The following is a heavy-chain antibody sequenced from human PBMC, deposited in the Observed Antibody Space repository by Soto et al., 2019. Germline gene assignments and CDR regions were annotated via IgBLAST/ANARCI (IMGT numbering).Heavy chain of an antibody. CDR2: IYYSGST. CDR1: GGSISSGGYY. CDR3: ARYYYDSSGYYQDFDY. V-gene: IGHV4-31*03. J-gene: IGHJ4*02. Sequence: PSETLSLTCTVSGGSISSGGYYWSWIRQHPGKGLEWIGYIYYSGSTYYNKSLKSRVTISVDTSKNQFSLKLSSVTAADTAVYYFARYYYDSSGYYQDFDYWGQGTLVTVSS. D-gene: IGHD3-22*01.